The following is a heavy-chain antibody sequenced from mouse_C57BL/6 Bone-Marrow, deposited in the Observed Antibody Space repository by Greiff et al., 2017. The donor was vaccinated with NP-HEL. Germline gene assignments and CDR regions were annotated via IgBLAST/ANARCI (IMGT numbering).Heavy chain of an antibody. D-gene: IGHD1-1*01. V-gene: IGHV5-9-1*02. Sequence: EVMLVESGEGLVKPGGSLKLSCAASGFTFSSYAMSWVRQTPEKRLEWVAYISSGGDYIYYADTVKGRFTISRDNARNTLYLQMSSLKSEDTAMYYCTRDYYGFLYFDYWGQGTTLTVSS. CDR2: ISSGGDYI. J-gene: IGHJ2*01. CDR1: GFTFSSYA. CDR3: TRDYYGFLYFDY.